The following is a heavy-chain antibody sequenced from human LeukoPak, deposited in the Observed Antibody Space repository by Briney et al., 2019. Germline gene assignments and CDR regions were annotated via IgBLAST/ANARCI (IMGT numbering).Heavy chain of an antibody. V-gene: IGHV3-48*02. D-gene: IGHD3-10*01. CDR2: ISAGGSTM. Sequence: GGSLRLSCAAAGFTLSRYSIDWVRQAPGKGLEWISYISAGGSTMYYADSVKGRFTISRDNAKNALYLQVSSLRDEDTAVYYCARGEYHWFQGTLVTVSS. J-gene: IGHJ5*02. CDR1: GFTLSRYS. CDR3: ARGEYH.